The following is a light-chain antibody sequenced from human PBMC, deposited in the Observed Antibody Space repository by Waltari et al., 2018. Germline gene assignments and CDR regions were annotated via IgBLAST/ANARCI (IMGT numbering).Light chain of an antibody. CDR3: QQYNTYSS. CDR1: QSISNW. V-gene: IGKV1-5*03. CDR2: KAS. J-gene: IGKJ2*01. Sequence: DIQMTQSPSSLSAFVGDTVTITCRASQSISNWLAWYQQKPGKPPILLIYKASILKSGVPSRFSGSGSGTQFTLTISSLQPGDVATYYCQQYNTYSSFGQGTNLGIK.